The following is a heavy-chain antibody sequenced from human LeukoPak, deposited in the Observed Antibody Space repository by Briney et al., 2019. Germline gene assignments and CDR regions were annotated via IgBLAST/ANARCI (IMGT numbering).Heavy chain of an antibody. J-gene: IGHJ4*02. CDR2: IYYSGST. D-gene: IGHD4-11*01. CDR1: GGSISSYY. CDR3: ARDLYSNYFDY. Sequence: PSETLSLTCTVSGGSISSYYWSWIRQPPGKGLEWSGYIYYSGSTNYNPSLKSRVTISVDTSKNQFSLKLSSVTAADTAVYYCARDLYSNYFDYWGQGTLVTVSS. V-gene: IGHV4-59*01.